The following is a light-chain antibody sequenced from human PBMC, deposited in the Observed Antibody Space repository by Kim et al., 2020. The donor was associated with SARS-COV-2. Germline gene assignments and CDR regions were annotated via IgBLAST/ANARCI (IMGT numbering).Light chain of an antibody. J-gene: IGKJ1*01. CDR2: AAS. Sequence: AIRITQSPSSLSASTGDRVTITCRASQGISSYLAWYQQKPGKAPKLLIYAASTLQSVVPSRFSGTGSGTDFTLTISCLQSEDFAAYYCQQYYSYPLTFGQGTKVDIK. V-gene: IGKV1-8*01. CDR3: QQYYSYPLT. CDR1: QGISSY.